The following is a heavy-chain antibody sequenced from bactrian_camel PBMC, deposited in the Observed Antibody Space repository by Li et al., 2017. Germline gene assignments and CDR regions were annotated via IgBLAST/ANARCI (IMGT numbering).Heavy chain of an antibody. J-gene: IGHJ4*01. CDR3: NVGLCGTWPPGQDNY. CDR2: INSNGRT. Sequence: HVQLVESGGGSVQVGGSLRLSCAASGTTFSSCSAAWYRQAPGKEREVISTINSNGRTYYADSVKGRFTISQDSAEDTVYLQMNRLKPEDTAAYFCNVGLCGTWPPGQDNYWGHGTQVTVS. V-gene: IGHV3S53*01. CDR1: GTTFSSCS. D-gene: IGHD2*01.